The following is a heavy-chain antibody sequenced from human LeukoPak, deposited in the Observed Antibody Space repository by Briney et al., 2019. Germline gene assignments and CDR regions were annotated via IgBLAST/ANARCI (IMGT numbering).Heavy chain of an antibody. J-gene: IGHJ6*02. D-gene: IGHD3-3*01. CDR3: ARDLQFLEWTYYYGMDV. V-gene: IGHV3-7*03. CDR2: IKHDGSEK. CDR1: GFTFSRHW. Sequence: PGGSLRLSCAASGFTFSRHWMTWVRQAPGKGLEWVANIKHDGSEKNYVDSVKGRFTISRDNAKNSLYLQMNSLRAEDTAVYYCARDLQFLEWTYYYGMDVWGQGTTVTVSS.